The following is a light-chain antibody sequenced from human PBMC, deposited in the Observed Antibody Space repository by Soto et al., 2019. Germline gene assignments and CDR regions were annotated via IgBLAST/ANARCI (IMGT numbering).Light chain of an antibody. J-gene: IGKJ5*01. CDR1: QSVSAY. Sequence: EILLTQSPATLSLSPGERATLSCRASQSVSAYLAWFQQKPGQAPRLLIYDATNRATGIPARFSGSGSGTDFTLTISSLEPEDFAVYYCQQRINQITVGQGTRLEIK. V-gene: IGKV3-11*01. CDR2: DAT. CDR3: QQRINQIT.